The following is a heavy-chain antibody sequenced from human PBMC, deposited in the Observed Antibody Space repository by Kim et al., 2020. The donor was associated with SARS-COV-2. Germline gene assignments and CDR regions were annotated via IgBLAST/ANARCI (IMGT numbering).Heavy chain of an antibody. Sequence: SETLSLTCAVSGGSISSSNWWSWVRQPPGKGLEWIGEIYHSGSTNYNPSLKSRVTISVDKSKNQFSLKLSSVTAADTAVYYCARTGELPWFGMDVWGQGTTVTVSS. V-gene: IGHV4-4*02. CDR3: ARTGELPWFGMDV. D-gene: IGHD1-7*01. CDR2: IYHSGST. J-gene: IGHJ6*02. CDR1: GGSISSSNW.